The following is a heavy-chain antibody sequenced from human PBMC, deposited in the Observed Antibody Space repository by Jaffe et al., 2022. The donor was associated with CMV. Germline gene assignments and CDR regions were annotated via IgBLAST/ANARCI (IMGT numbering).Heavy chain of an antibody. CDR3: ARDGVGSSSWPQYYGMDV. V-gene: IGHV1-69*01. Sequence: QVQLVQSGAEVKKPGSSVKVSCKASGGTFSSYAISWVRQAPGQGLEWMGGIIPIFGTANYAQKFQGRVTITADESTSTAYMELSSLRSEDTAVYYCARDGVGSSSWPQYYGMDVWGQGTTVTVSS. D-gene: IGHD6-13*01. CDR2: IIPIFGTA. CDR1: GGTFSSYA. J-gene: IGHJ6*02.